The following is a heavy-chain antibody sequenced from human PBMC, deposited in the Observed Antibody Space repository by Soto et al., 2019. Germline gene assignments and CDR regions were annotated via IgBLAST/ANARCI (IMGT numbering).Heavy chain of an antibody. Sequence: VASVKVSCKASGYIFTRYYMHWVRQAPGQGLEWMGIINPSGGNTSYTQKFQGRVTMTRDTSTSTAYMELSSLRSEDTAVYYCARDLHLEWFHFPYGMDVWGQGTTVTVSS. J-gene: IGHJ6*02. D-gene: IGHD3-3*01. CDR2: INPSGGNT. V-gene: IGHV1-46*01. CDR1: GYIFTRYY. CDR3: ARDLHLEWFHFPYGMDV.